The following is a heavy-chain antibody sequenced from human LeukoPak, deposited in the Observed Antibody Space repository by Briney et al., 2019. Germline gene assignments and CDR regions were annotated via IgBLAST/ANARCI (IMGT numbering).Heavy chain of an antibody. Sequence: ASVKVSCKASGYTFTGYYMHWVRQAPGQGLEWMGWINTNTGNPTYAQGFTGRFVFSLDTSVSTAYLQISSLKAEDTAVYYCARGNGYSSSWYLSDYYYYYMDVWGKGTTVTVSS. V-gene: IGHV7-4-1*02. J-gene: IGHJ6*03. CDR1: GYTFTGYY. CDR3: ARGNGYSSSWYLSDYYYYYMDV. D-gene: IGHD6-13*01. CDR2: INTNTGNP.